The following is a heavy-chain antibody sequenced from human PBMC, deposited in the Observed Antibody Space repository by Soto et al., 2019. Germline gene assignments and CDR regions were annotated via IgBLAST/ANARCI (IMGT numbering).Heavy chain of an antibody. CDR2: IWFDGSNK. CDR1: GFTFSSYG. V-gene: IGHV3-33*01. Sequence: QVQLVESGGGVVQPGRSLRRSCAASGFTFSSYGMHWVRQAPGKGLEWVAVIWFDGSNKFYADSVKGRFTISRDNSKNTVSLQMNSLRDEESAAYYCATTDPYWGQGTLVTVSS. J-gene: IGHJ4*02. CDR3: ATTDPY.